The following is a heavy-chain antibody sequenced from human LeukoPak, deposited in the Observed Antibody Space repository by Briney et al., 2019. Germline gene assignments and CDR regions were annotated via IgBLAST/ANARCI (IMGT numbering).Heavy chain of an antibody. D-gene: IGHD1-20*01. J-gene: IGHJ5*02. V-gene: IGHV1-2*02. CDR2: INPNCGGT. Sequence: ASVKVSCKASGYTFTGYYMHWVRQAPGQGLEWMGWINPNCGGTNYAQKFQGRVTMTRDTSISTAYMELSRLRSDDTAVYYCALSVTGTELGWFDPWGQGTLATVSS. CDR3: ALSVTGTELGWFDP. CDR1: GYTFTGYY.